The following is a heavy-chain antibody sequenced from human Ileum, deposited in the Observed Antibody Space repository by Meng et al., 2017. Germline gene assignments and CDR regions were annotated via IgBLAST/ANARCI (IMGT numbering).Heavy chain of an antibody. D-gene: IGHD2-21*01. CDR1: GFTFSTYH. CDR2: ISSDGRAT. Sequence: EWPLVRTGGHLVQPAGSLRLSHTASGFTFSTYHTHWVRQAPGKEPESISAISSDGRATWYADSVRGRFTISKDNSKNTLYLQMGSLRTEDTAVYYCAREQKGDYDYWGPGTVVTVSS. J-gene: IGHJ4*01. CDR3: AREQKGDYDY. V-gene: IGHV3-64*07.